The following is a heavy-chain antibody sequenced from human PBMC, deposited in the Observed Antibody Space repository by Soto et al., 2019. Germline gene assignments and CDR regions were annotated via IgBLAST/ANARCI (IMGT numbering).Heavy chain of an antibody. CDR1: GFTFSSYA. Sequence: GGSLRLSCAASGFTFSSYAMHWVRQAPGKGLEWVAVISYDGSNKYYADSVKGRFTISRDNSKNTLYLQMNSLRAEDTAVYYCAREGLSSIAARRTFDYWGQGTLVTVSS. CDR2: ISYDGSNK. J-gene: IGHJ4*02. V-gene: IGHV3-30-3*01. CDR3: AREGLSSIAARRTFDY. D-gene: IGHD6-6*01.